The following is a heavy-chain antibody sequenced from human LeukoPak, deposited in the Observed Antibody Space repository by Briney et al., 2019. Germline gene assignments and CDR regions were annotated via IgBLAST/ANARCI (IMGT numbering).Heavy chain of an antibody. J-gene: IGHJ6*03. CDR3: ARVNYYYYYYYMDV. V-gene: IGHV3-30*02. D-gene: IGHD1-7*01. CDR2: MRYDGSNT. Sequence: GGSLRLSCAASGFTFSNYGMHWVRQAPGKGLEWLAFMRYDGSNTHYADSVKGRFTISRDNSKNTLYLQMNSLRAEDTAVYYCARVNYYYYYYYMDVWGKGTTVTISS. CDR1: GFTFSNYG.